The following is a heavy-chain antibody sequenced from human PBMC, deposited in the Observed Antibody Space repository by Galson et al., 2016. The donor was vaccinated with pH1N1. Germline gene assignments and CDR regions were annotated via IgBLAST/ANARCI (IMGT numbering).Heavy chain of an antibody. CDR2: THYSGST. Sequence: TLSLTCTVPGGSISSSGNYWSWIRQHPGKGLEWIGYTHYSGSTHYNPSLKSRASISVDTSKTQFSLRLTSVTAADTAVYYCAGEDIGVGEGWDYGVDVWGQGTTVTVSS. J-gene: IGHJ6*02. D-gene: IGHD2-15*01. V-gene: IGHV4-31*03. CDR3: AGEDIGVGEGWDYGVDV. CDR1: GGSISSSGNY.